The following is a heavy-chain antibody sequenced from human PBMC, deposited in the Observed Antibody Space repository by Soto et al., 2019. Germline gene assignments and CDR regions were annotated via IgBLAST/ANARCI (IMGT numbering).Heavy chain of an antibody. V-gene: IGHV3-23*01. J-gene: IGHJ4*02. D-gene: IGHD5-12*01. CDR2: IGGGGVSK. CDR3: ARDGLEYSGYEIDY. Sequence: GGSLRLSCAASGLTFSGYAMTWVRQVPGKGLEWVSTIGGGGVSKYYADSVRGRFTISRDSSKNTVYMQMNSLRAEDTALYYCARDGLEYSGYEIDYWGQGTLVTVSS. CDR1: GLTFSGYA.